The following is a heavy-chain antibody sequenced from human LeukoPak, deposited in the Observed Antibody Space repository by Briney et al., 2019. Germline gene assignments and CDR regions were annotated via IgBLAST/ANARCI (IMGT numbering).Heavy chain of an antibody. D-gene: IGHD1-7*01. V-gene: IGHV5-51*01. Sequence: HGESLKISCKGSGYIFTSYWIGWVRQLPGKGLEWMGIIYPGDSDTRYSPSFQGQVTISADKSISTAYLQWSSLKASDPAMYYCARRTGTVSSNWFDPWGQGTLVTVSS. J-gene: IGHJ5*02. CDR2: IYPGDSDT. CDR1: GYIFTSYW. CDR3: ARRTGTVSSNWFDP.